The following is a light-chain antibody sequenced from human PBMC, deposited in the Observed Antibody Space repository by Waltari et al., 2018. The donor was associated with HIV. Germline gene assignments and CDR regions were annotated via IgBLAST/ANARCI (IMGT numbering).Light chain of an antibody. J-gene: IGLJ3*02. CDR2: GEN. V-gene: IGLV3-19*01. CDR1: SLRSYF. CDR3: NSRDSSGNHWV. Sequence: SSELTQDPAVSVALGQTVRITCQGDSLRSYFASWYQQKPGQAPVIVIYGENKRPSGIPDRFSGSRSGNTASLSITGAQAEEEADFYCNSRDSSGNHWVFGGGTKLTVV.